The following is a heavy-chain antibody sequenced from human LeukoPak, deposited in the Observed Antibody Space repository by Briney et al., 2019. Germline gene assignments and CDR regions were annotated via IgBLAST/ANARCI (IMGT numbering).Heavy chain of an antibody. CDR2: ISAYNGNT. Sequence: ASVKVSCKASGYTFTSYGISWVRQAPGQGLEWMGWISAYNGNTNYAQKLQGRVTMTTDTSTSTAYMELRSLRSDDTAVYYCARDSYCYDSSGYPLHMAFDIWGQGTMVTVSS. V-gene: IGHV1-18*01. CDR1: GYTFTSYG. D-gene: IGHD3-22*01. CDR3: ARDSYCYDSSGYPLHMAFDI. J-gene: IGHJ3*02.